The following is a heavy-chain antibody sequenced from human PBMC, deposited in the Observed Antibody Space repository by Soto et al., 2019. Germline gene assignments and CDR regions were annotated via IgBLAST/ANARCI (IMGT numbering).Heavy chain of an antibody. D-gene: IGHD2-15*01. CDR3: AKGQRGWYCFDY. CDR1: GFTFGDYT. V-gene: IGHV3-43*01. CDR2: VSWDGGST. J-gene: IGHJ4*02. Sequence: EVQLVESGGDVVQPGGSLRLSCEASGFTFGDYTMHWVRQAPGKGLEWVSLVSWDGGSTYVADSVKGRITVSRDNSKNHLYLQMRSLTAGDTALYYCAKGQRGWYCFDYWGQGTLVTVSS.